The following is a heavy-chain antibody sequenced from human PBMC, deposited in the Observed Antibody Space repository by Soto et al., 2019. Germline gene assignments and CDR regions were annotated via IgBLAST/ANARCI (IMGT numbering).Heavy chain of an antibody. CDR1: GFNFDDYG. J-gene: IGHJ4*02. V-gene: IGHV3-20*04. Sequence: EVQLVESGGGVVRPGGSLRLACAASGFNFDDYGMSWVRQAPGKGPEWVSGINWNSNSRGYADSVKGRFTISRDNVQNSLYLEMNILRAEDTAFYYWARGIIGYDHYFACWGQGPLVTVSS. CDR3: ARGIIGYDHYFAC. CDR2: INWNSNSR. D-gene: IGHD5-12*01.